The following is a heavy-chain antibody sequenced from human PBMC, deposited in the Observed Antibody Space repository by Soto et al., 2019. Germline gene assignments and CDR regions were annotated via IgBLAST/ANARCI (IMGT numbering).Heavy chain of an antibody. Sequence: EVQLLESGGGLVQPGGSLRLSCAASGFTFSSYAMSWVRQAPGKGLEWVSAISGSGGSIYYADSVKGRFTISRDNSKNTLYLQMNSLRAEDTAVYYCAKDRYCSGGSCYSDFDYWGQGTLVTVSS. CDR3: AKDRYCSGGSCYSDFDY. D-gene: IGHD2-15*01. CDR2: ISGSGGSI. CDR1: GFTFSSYA. V-gene: IGHV3-23*01. J-gene: IGHJ4*02.